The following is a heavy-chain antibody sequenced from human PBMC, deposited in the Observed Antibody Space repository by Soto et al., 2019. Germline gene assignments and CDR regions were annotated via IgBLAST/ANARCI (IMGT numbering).Heavy chain of an antibody. CDR1: GYTFNTYC. V-gene: IGHV1-18*04. D-gene: IGHD3-10*01. CDR2: ISIYNGNA. J-gene: IGHJ4*02. Sequence: ASVKVSCKASGYTFNTYCISWVRQAPGQGLEWMGWISIYNGNANYAQNLQGRVTLTTDTSTSTAYMELRSLRSDDTALYYCARDLNQYYPDYWGQGTLVTV. CDR3: ARDLNQYYPDY.